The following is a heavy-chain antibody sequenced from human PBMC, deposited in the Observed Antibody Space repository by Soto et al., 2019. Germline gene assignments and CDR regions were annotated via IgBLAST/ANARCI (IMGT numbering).Heavy chain of an antibody. Sequence: ASVKVSCKASGYTFTSYGISWVRQAPGQGLEWVGWISAYNGNTNYAQKLQGRVTMTTDTSTSTAYMELRSLRSDDTAVYYCERGPDYGDYAHWLDPWGQGTLVTVYS. CDR2: ISAYNGNT. CDR1: GYTFTSYG. V-gene: IGHV1-18*04. CDR3: ERGPDYGDYAHWLDP. J-gene: IGHJ5*02. D-gene: IGHD4-17*01.